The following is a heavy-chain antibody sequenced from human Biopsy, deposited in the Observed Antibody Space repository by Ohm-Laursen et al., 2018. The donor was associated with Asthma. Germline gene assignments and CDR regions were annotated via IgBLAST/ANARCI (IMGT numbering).Heavy chain of an antibody. Sequence: PSVKASCKSLGGTFNTYVIGWVRRAPGQGLEWMGGINSVFGTTTYPQKFQDRVTITADDSTSTVYMELSSLRSGDTAVYYCARKGGSCISWTYYSFDFWGQGTLVTVSS. D-gene: IGHD1-26*01. CDR2: INSVFGTT. V-gene: IGHV1-69*01. CDR1: GGTFNTYV. CDR3: ARKGGSCISWTYYSFDF. J-gene: IGHJ4*02.